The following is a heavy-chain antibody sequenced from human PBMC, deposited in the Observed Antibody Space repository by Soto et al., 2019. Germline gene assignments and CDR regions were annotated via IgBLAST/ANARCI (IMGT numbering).Heavy chain of an antibody. CDR2: INSGASTT. J-gene: IGHJ4*02. CDR1: GSTFSSSW. Sequence: DVQLVESGGGLVQPGGSRRLSCAASGSTFSSSWMHWVRQAPGKGLVWVSRINSGASTTNYADSVKGRFTISRDNAKNTLYLHMDSLTADDTAVYYCARGPTGWFGYDYWGQGTLVTVSS. D-gene: IGHD3-10*01. CDR3: ARGPTGWFGYDY. V-gene: IGHV3-74*01.